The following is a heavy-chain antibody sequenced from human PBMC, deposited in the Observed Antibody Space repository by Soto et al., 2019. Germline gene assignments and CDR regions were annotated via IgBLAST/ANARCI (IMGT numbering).Heavy chain of an antibody. V-gene: IGHV4-4*02. Sequence: SETLSLTCAVSGGSISSSNWWSWVRQPPGKGLEWIGDIYYSGSTNYNPSLKSRVTMSVDTSNNQFSLKMSSVTAADTAVYYCARHSNRNYGLYYFDYWGLGALVTVSS. CDR2: IYYSGST. D-gene: IGHD4-4*01. CDR1: GGSISSSNW. J-gene: IGHJ4*02. CDR3: ARHSNRNYGLYYFDY.